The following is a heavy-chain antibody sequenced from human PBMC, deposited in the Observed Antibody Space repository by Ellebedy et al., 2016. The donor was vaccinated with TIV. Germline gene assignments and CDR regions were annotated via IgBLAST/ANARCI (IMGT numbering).Heavy chain of an antibody. CDR3: ARMRGYYDSSGYYGYFDY. CDR2: INSDGSST. V-gene: IGHV3-74*01. CDR1: GFTFSSYW. Sequence: GGSLRLXXAASGFTFSSYWMHWVRQAPGKGLVWVSRINSDGSSTSYADSVKGRFTISRDNAKNTLYLQMNSLRAEDTAVYYCARMRGYYDSSGYYGYFDYWGQGTLVTVSS. D-gene: IGHD3-22*01. J-gene: IGHJ4*02.